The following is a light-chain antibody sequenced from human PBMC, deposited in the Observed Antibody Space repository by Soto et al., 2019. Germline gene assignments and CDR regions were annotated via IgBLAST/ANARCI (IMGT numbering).Light chain of an antibody. CDR2: DAS. J-gene: IGKJ1*01. Sequence: EIVMTQSPATLSVSTGERATLSCRASQSVSSNLAWYQQKPGQAPRLLICDASTRATGIPGRFSGSGSGTEFTLTISSLQSEDFAIYYCQQYDNWPPGTFGQGTKVDIK. V-gene: IGKV3-15*01. CDR3: QQYDNWPPGT. CDR1: QSVSSN.